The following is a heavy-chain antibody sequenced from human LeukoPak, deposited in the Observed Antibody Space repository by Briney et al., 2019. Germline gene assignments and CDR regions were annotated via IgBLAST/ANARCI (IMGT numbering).Heavy chain of an antibody. CDR3: ARRGGYDSSGYYYGIDY. CDR1: GGSISSYY. Sequence: SETLSLTCTVSGGSISSYYWSWIRQPPGKGLEWIGSIFYSGSTYYNMSLKSRVTISVDTSKNQFSLKLSSVTAADTAVYYCARRGGYDSSGYYYGIDYWGQGTLVTVSS. D-gene: IGHD3-22*01. J-gene: IGHJ4*02. CDR2: IFYSGST. V-gene: IGHV4-39*01.